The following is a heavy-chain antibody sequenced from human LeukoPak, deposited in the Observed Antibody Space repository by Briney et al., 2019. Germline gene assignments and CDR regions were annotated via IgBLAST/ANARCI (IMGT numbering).Heavy chain of an antibody. D-gene: IGHD3-9*01. CDR2: IYESGST. J-gene: IGHJ4*02. CDR3: AKPNDILTGSRVYDY. CDR1: GYSISSGYY. Sequence: SETLSLTCTVSGYSISSGYYWGWIRQPPGKGLEWVGSIYESGSTYYNPSLKSRVTISLDTSKNQFYLKLSSVTAAGTAVYYCAKPNDILTGSRVYDYWGQGTLVTVSS. V-gene: IGHV4-38-2*02.